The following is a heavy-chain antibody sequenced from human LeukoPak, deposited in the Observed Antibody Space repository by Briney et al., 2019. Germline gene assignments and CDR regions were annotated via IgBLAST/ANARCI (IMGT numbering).Heavy chain of an antibody. J-gene: IGHJ5*02. D-gene: IGHD2-2*01. V-gene: IGHV1-3*01. CDR2: INAGNGNS. CDR3: ARLRRYCSSTSYFNWFYP. CDR1: GYTFTSYA. Sequence: SVTDSCQASGYTFTSYAMHWVRQAPGQRLEWMGWINAGNGNSKYSQKFQGRVTMTIDTSASTFYMELSSLRSEDTAGYYCARLRRYCSSTSYFNWFYPWGQGTLVTVSP.